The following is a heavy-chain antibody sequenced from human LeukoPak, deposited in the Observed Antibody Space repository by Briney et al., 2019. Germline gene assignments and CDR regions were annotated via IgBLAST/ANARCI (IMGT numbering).Heavy chain of an antibody. D-gene: IGHD1-26*01. J-gene: IGHJ4*02. V-gene: IGHV1-46*01. CDR2: INPSGGST. CDR1: GYTFSSYY. CDR3: ARDSTPTYYSGTYYFEY. Sequence: ASVKVSCKASGYTFSSYYMHWVRPAPRQGLEWMGIINPSGGSTTYEQKFQGRVTMNRDTSTSTVYMELSSLRSEDTAVYYCARDSTPTYYSGTYYFEYWGQGTLVTVSS.